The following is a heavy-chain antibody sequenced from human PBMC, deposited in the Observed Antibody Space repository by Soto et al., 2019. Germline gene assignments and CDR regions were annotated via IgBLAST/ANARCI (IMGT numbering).Heavy chain of an antibody. CDR1: GFTFSNYG. CDR2: ISYHGSDK. V-gene: IGHV3-30*18. CDR3: AKGHLTTTVTTVGY. Sequence: QVQLVESGGGVVQPGRSLRLSCAASGFTFSNYGMHWVRQAPGKGLEWVAVISYHGSDKYYADSVKGRFTISRDNSKNTLYLQRDSLGAEDTAVFYCAKGHLTTTVTTVGYWGQGTLVTVSS. J-gene: IGHJ4*02. D-gene: IGHD4-17*01.